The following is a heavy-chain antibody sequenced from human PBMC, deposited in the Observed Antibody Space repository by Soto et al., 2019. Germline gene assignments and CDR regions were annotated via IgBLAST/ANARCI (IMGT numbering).Heavy chain of an antibody. D-gene: IGHD3-16*01. Sequence: SETLSLTCAVYGGFLSESNWTRIRQPPGKGLEWIGEINHVGGTNYNPSLKSRVTMSVDTSQNQFSLRLISVTAADTAMYFCVRIRYQLPSSVLWLDPWGHGTPVSVSS. V-gene: IGHV4-34*01. CDR2: INHVGGT. CDR3: VRIRYQLPSSVLWLDP. J-gene: IGHJ5*02. CDR1: GGFLSESN.